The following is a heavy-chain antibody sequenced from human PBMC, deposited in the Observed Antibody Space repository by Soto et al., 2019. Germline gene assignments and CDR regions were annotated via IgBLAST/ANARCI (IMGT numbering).Heavy chain of an antibody. CDR2: IYYSGST. CDR1: GGSISSSSYY. J-gene: IGHJ4*02. D-gene: IGHD2-21*02. Sequence: SETLSLTCTVSGGSISSSSYYWGWIRQPPGKGLEWIGSIYYSGSTYYNPSLKSRVTISVDTSKNQFSLKLSSVTAADTAVYYCASFIRVVTDFDYWGQGTLVTVSS. CDR3: ASFIRVVTDFDY. V-gene: IGHV4-39*01.